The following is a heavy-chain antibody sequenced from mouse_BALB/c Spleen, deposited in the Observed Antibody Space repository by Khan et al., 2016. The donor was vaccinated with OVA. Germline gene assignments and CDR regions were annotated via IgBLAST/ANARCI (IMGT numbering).Heavy chain of an antibody. CDR3: ARMARTIN. Sequence: EVQGVESGGGLVQPGGSLKLSCAASGFTFSSYDMSWVRQTPDKRLELVATINSNGGSTYYPDSVKGRFTISRDNAKNTLYLQMSSLKSEDTAMYYCARMARTINWGQGTALTVSS. V-gene: IGHV5-6-3*01. CDR1: GFTFSSYD. CDR2: INSNGGST. J-gene: IGHJ2*01.